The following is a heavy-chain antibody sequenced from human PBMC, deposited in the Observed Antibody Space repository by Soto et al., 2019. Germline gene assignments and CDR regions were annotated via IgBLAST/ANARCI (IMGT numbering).Heavy chain of an antibody. V-gene: IGHV3-33*01. CDR3: ARDGRNSGYDYPGPIDY. CDR1: GFTFSSYG. CDR2: IWYDGSNK. D-gene: IGHD5-12*01. J-gene: IGHJ4*02. Sequence: GGSLRLSCAASGFTFSSYGMHWVRQAPGKGLEWVAVIWYDGSNKYYADSVKGRFTISRDNSKNTLYLQMNSLRAEDTAVYYCARDGRNSGYDYPGPIDYWGQGTLVTVSS.